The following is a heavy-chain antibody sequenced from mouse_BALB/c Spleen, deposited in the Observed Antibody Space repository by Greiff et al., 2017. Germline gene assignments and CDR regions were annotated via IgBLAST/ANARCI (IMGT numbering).Heavy chain of an antibody. D-gene: IGHD1-1*01. CDR3: AREGSRSPFAG. V-gene: IGHV14-3*02. CDR1: GFNIKDTY. Sequence: EVHLVESGAELVKPGASVKLSCTASGFNIKDTYMHWVKQRPEQGLEWIGRIDPANGNTKYDPKFQGKATITADTSSNTAYLQLSSLTSEDTAVSYCAREGSRSPFAGWGQGTLVTVSA. CDR2: IDPANGNT. J-gene: IGHJ3*01.